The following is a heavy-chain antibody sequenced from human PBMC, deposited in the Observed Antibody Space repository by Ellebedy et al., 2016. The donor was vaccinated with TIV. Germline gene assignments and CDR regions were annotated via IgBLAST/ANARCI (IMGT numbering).Heavy chain of an antibody. CDR1: GFSFSTYD. CDR3: ARAEVASGWNLIDY. Sequence: PGGSLRLSCAASGFSFSTYDMHWVRQATGGGLEWVSAINTVGDAYYPGSVKGRFTISRENAKNSLYLQMNSLRAGDTAVYYCARAEVASGWNLIDYWGQGTLVTVSS. CDR2: INTVGDA. D-gene: IGHD6-19*01. V-gene: IGHV3-13*01. J-gene: IGHJ4*02.